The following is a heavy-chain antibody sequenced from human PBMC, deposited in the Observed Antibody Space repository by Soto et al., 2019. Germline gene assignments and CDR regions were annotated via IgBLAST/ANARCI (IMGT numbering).Heavy chain of an antibody. D-gene: IGHD6-19*01. J-gene: IGHJ4*02. Sequence: SETLSLTCTVSGGSISSSSYYWGWIRQPPGKGLEWIGSIYYSGRTYYNPSLKSRVTIFVDTSKNQFSLKLSSVTAADTAVYYCARLFLGSGWANFDYWGQGTLVTVSS. CDR3: ARLFLGSGWANFDY. V-gene: IGHV4-39*01. CDR2: IYYSGRT. CDR1: GGSISSSSYY.